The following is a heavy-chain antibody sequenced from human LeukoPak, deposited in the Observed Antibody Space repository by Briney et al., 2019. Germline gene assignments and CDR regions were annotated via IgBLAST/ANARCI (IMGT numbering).Heavy chain of an antibody. CDR1: GGSFSGYY. CDR3: ARSSIAAPTGPPAY. V-gene: IGHV4-34*01. CDR2: INHSGST. D-gene: IGHD6-6*01. Sequence: SETLSLTCAVYGGSFSGYYWSWIRQPPGKGQEWIGEINHSGSTNFNPSLKSRVTISVDTSKNQFSLRLSSVTAADTAVYYCARSSIAAPTGPPAYWGQGTLVTVSS. J-gene: IGHJ4*02.